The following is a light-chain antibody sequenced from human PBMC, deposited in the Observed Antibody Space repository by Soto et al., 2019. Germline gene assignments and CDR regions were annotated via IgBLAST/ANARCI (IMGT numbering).Light chain of an antibody. CDR1: QSVSSN. CDR2: GAS. J-gene: IGKJ2*02. V-gene: IGKV3-15*01. CDR3: QQYNNWPPWT. Sequence: EIVMTQSPATLSVSPGERATLSCRASQSVSSNLAWYQQKPGQAPRLLIYGASTRATGIPARFSGSGSGTDVTLTISRLQSEDFAVYYCQQYNNWPPWTFGQGTKLEIK.